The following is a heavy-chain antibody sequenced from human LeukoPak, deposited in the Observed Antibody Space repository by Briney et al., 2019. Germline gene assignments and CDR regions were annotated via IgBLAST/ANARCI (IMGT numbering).Heavy chain of an antibody. CDR1: GYTFTSYY. J-gene: IGHJ4*02. CDR2: INPSGGST. D-gene: IGHD6-13*01. V-gene: IGHV1-46*01. Sequence: ASVKVSCKASGYTFTSYYMHWVRQAPGQGLEWMGIINPSGGSTSYAQKFQGRVTMTTDTSTSTAYMELRSLRSDDTAVYYCAGDKAAAGIFGHWGQGTLVTVSS. CDR3: AGDKAAAGIFGH.